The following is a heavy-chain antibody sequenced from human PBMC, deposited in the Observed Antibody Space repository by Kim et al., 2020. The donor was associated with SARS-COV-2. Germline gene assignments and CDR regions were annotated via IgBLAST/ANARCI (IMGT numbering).Heavy chain of an antibody. Sequence: SVKVSCKASGGTFSSYAISWVRQAPGQGLEWMGGIIPIFGTANYAQKFQGRVTITADESTSTAYMELSSLRSEDTAVYYCARYDYGGTSGGFDYWGQGTLVTVSS. CDR3: ARYDYGGTSGGFDY. V-gene: IGHV1-69*13. J-gene: IGHJ4*02. CDR2: IIPIFGTA. CDR1: GGTFSSYA. D-gene: IGHD4-17*01.